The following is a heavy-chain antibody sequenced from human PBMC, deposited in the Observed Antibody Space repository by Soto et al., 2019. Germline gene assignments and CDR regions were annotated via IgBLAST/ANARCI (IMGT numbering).Heavy chain of an antibody. D-gene: IGHD4-17*01. CDR2: IFGNGDTA. CDR3: AKDYDYGDSLPFDY. Sequence: EVQLLEAGGGLVQPGGSLRLSCAASGFSFTNYGMSWVRQAPGKGLEWLSAIFGNGDTAYYADSVRGRFTISRDNSKNTLYLQLDDLGAEDTAIYYCAKDYDYGDSLPFDYWGQGTLVTVSS. CDR1: GFSFTNYG. V-gene: IGHV3-23*01. J-gene: IGHJ4*02.